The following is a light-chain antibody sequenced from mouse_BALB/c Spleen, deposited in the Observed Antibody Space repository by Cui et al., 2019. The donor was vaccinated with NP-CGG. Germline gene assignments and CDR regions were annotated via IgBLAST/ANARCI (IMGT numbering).Light chain of an antibody. Sequence: QAVVTQESAATTSPGETVTLTGRSSNGAVTTSNYANWVQEKADHLFTGLIGGTNNRVPGVPARFSGSLIGDKAALTITGAQTEDEAIYFCALWYSNHWVFGGGTKLTVL. CDR2: GTN. CDR3: ALWYSNHWV. V-gene: IGLV1*01. CDR1: NGAVTTSNY. J-gene: IGLJ1*01.